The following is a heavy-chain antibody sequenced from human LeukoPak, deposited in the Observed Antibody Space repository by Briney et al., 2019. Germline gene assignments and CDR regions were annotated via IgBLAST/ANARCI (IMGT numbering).Heavy chain of an antibody. V-gene: IGHV4-59*08. Sequence: SKTLSLTCTVSGGSISSYYWSWIRQPPGKGLEWIGYIYYSGSTNYNPSLKSRVTISVDTSKNQFSLKLSSVTAADTAVYYYARHRGYHIDYWGQGTLVTVSS. CDR2: IYYSGST. CDR1: GGSISSYY. CDR3: ARHRGYHIDY. D-gene: IGHD6-13*01. J-gene: IGHJ4*02.